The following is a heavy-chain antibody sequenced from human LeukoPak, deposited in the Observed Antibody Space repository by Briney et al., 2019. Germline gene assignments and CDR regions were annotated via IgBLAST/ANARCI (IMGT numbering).Heavy chain of an antibody. V-gene: IGHV4-59*08. Sequence: PSETLSLTCTVSGGSMSSYFWSWIRQPPGKGLEWIGYIYYSGSPNYNPSLKSRVTISVDTSKNQFSLKLSSVTAADTAVYHCARQHIAVLDYWGQGTLVTVSS. D-gene: IGHD5-12*01. CDR1: GGSMSSYF. CDR3: ARQHIAVLDY. J-gene: IGHJ4*02. CDR2: IYYSGSP.